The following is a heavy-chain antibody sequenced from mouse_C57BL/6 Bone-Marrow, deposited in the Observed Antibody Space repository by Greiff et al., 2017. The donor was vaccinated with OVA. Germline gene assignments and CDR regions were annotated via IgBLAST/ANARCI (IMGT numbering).Heavy chain of an antibody. CDR3: ARDYGSSYVGNFDY. J-gene: IGHJ2*01. V-gene: IGHV1-85*01. CDR1: GYTFTSYD. CDR2: IYPRDGST. D-gene: IGHD1-1*01. Sequence: VQLQESGPELVKPGASVKLSCKASGYTFTSYDINWVKQRPGQGLEWIGWIYPRDGSTKYNEKFTGKATLTVDKSSSTAYMELHSLTSEDSAVYCCARDYGSSYVGNFDYWGKGTTLTVSS.